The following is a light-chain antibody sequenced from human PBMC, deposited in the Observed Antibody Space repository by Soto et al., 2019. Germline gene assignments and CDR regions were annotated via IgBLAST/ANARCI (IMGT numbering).Light chain of an antibody. J-gene: IGLJ3*02. CDR3: SAYTARSTLV. CDR2: EVR. CDR1: MRDVGAYNL. V-gene: IGLV2-14*01. Sequence: LTQPASVSGSAGQSITISCSGTMRDVGAYNLVSWYQQHPGTAPKLIIYEVRNRPSGTSSRFSGSRSGNTASLTISGLQSEDEGDYYCSAYTARSTLVFGGGTKVTVL.